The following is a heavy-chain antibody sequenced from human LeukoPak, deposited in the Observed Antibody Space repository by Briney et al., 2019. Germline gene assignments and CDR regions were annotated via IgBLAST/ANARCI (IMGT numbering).Heavy chain of an antibody. V-gene: IGHV3-23*01. CDR1: GFTFSSYA. CDR2: ISGSGGST. Sequence: GGSLRLSCAASGFTFSSYAMSWVRQAPGKGLEWVSAISGSGGSTYYADSVKGRFTISRDNAKNSLYLQMNSLRAEDTAVYYCARVPAAGRPKRGNFDYWGQGTLVTVSP. J-gene: IGHJ4*02. CDR3: ARVPAAGRPKRGNFDY. D-gene: IGHD6-13*01.